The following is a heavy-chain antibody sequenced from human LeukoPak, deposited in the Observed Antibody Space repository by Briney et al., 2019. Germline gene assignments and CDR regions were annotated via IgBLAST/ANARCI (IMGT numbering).Heavy chain of an antibody. CDR3: AKALDGYNGMDV. CDR2: ISGSGRST. V-gene: IGHV3-23*01. J-gene: IGHJ6*02. Sequence: GGSLRLSCAASGFTFSSYAMSWVRQAPGKGLAWVSGISGSGRSTHSADSVKGRFTISRDNSKNMLYLQMNSLRAEDTALYYCAKALDGYNGMDVWGQGTTVIVSS. CDR1: GFTFSSYA. D-gene: IGHD3-16*02.